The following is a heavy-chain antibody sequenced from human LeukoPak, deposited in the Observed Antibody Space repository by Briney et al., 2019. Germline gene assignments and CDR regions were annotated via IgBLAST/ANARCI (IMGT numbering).Heavy chain of an antibody. D-gene: IGHD6-13*01. V-gene: IGHV4-4*07. CDR1: GGSISSYY. Sequence: SDTDSLTCTVSGGSISSYYWSWIRQPAGKGLEWIERIYTSGSTNYNPSLKSRVTMSVDTSKNQFSLKLSSVTAADTAVYYCATWIAAAGYYAFDIWGQGTMVTLFS. J-gene: IGHJ3*02. CDR2: IYTSGST. CDR3: ATWIAAAGYYAFDI.